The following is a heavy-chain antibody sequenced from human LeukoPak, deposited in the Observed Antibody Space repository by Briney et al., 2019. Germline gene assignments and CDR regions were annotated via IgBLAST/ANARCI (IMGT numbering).Heavy chain of an antibody. CDR3: TRDQTPYY. Sequence: GGSLRLSCTGSGFTFGDYAVTWVRQAPGTGVEWVGFIRSQIYGGTPEYAASVKGRFTISRDDSEGVAYLQMNSLKTEDTAVYYCTRDQTPYYWGQGTLVTVSS. CDR2: IRSQIYGGTP. CDR1: GFTFGDYA. J-gene: IGHJ4*02. V-gene: IGHV3-49*04.